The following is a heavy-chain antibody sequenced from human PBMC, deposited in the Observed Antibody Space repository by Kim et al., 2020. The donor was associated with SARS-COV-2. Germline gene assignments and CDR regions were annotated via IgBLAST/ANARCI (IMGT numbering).Heavy chain of an antibody. V-gene: IGHV4-39*01. J-gene: IGHJ4*02. D-gene: IGHD1-26*01. Sequence: YNPSLRSQATISVDTAQSQFAQKLSSVTAADTAVYYCARHVKSGSYYDDYWGQGTLVTVSS. CDR3: ARHVKSGSYYDDY.